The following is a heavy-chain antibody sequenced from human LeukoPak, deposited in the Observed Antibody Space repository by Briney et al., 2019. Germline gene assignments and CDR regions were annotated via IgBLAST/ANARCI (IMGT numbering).Heavy chain of an antibody. V-gene: IGHV1-2*02. D-gene: IGHD3-10*01. CDR3: ARGRVPYYYGSGSYLMDY. Sequence: VSVKVSCKASGYTFTGYYMHWVRQAPGHGLEWMGWINPNSGGTNYAQKFQGRVTMTRDTSISTAYMELSRLRSDDTAVYYCARGRVPYYYGSGSYLMDYWGQGTLVTVSS. J-gene: IGHJ4*02. CDR1: GYTFTGYY. CDR2: INPNSGGT.